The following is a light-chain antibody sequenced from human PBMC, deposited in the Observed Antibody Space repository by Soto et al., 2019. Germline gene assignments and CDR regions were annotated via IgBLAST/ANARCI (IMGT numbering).Light chain of an antibody. Sequence: DIQMTQSPSTLSASVGDRVTITCRASQSISSWLAWYQQKTGKAPKLLIYKASSFESGVPSRFSGSGSGTEFTLTISSLHPDDFATYYCQQYNSLWTFGQGTKVEIK. V-gene: IGKV1-5*03. CDR1: QSISSW. CDR3: QQYNSLWT. J-gene: IGKJ1*01. CDR2: KAS.